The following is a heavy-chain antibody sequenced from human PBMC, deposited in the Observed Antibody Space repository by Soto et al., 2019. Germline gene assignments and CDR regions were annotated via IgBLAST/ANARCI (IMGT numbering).Heavy chain of an antibody. Sequence: QLHLVQSGAVVKKPGASVTVSCSASGYPVTAYYMHWVRQAPGRGLEWMGGINPATGAAKYTQTFPGRVTSARDTSTSTVLRGLGGLTSEDTAVFYCARGGGVGVAGSAAFDMWGQGTLVTVSS. D-gene: IGHD3-3*01. CDR3: ARGGGVGVAGSAAFDM. CDR2: INPATGAA. CDR1: GYPVTAYY. V-gene: IGHV1-2*01. J-gene: IGHJ3*02.